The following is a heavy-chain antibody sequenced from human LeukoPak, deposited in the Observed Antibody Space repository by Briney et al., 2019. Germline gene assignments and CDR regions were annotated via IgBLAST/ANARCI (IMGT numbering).Heavy chain of an antibody. J-gene: IGHJ5*02. CDR1: GGSFSGYY. CDR2: INHSGST. Sequence: SETLSLTCAVYGGSFSGYYWSWICQPPGKGLEWIGEINHSGSTNYNPSLKSRVTISVDTSKNQFSLKLSSVTAADTAVYYCARNKAAAGTTGFDPWGQGTLVTVSS. D-gene: IGHD6-13*01. CDR3: ARNKAAAGTTGFDP. V-gene: IGHV4-34*01.